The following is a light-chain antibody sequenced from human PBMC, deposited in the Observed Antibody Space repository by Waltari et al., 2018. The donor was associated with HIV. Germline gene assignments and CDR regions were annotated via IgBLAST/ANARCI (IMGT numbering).Light chain of an antibody. CDR2: DAS. CDR1: QSVSSK. V-gene: IGKV3-15*01. J-gene: IGKJ1*01. CDR3: QHYDNWPPWT. Sequence: TLSASPGERATLSCRASQSVSSKLAWYQQKPGQAPRLLIYDASTRATGIPDRFSGSGAETEFTLTISSLQSEDFAVYYCQHYDNWPPWTFGQGTKLDIK.